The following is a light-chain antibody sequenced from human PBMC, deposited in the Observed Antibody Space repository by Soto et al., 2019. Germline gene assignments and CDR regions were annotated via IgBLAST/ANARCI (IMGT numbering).Light chain of an antibody. CDR2: AAS. CDR3: QQYTDWPFT. Sequence: DIQMTQSPSSLSASVGDRVTITCRASQSISTYLNWYQHKPGKAPKLLMHAASSLDRGVPSRFSGSGSGTDFTLTISSLQPEDFATYYCQQYTDWPFTFGQGTRLGIK. J-gene: IGKJ5*01. V-gene: IGKV1-39*01. CDR1: QSISTY.